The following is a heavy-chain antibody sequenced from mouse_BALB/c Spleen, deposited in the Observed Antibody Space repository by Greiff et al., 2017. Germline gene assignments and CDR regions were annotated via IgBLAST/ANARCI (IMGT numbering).Heavy chain of an antibody. Sequence: EVQLVESGPGLVKPSQSLSLTCSVTGYSITSGYYWNWIRQFPGNKLEWMGYISYDGSNNYNPSLKNRISITRDTSKNQFFLKLNSVTTEDTATYYCARDEDYGSSPWFAYWGQGTLVTVSA. CDR1: GYSITSGYY. CDR3: ARDEDYGSSPWFAY. J-gene: IGHJ3*01. D-gene: IGHD1-1*01. CDR2: ISYDGSN. V-gene: IGHV3-6*02.